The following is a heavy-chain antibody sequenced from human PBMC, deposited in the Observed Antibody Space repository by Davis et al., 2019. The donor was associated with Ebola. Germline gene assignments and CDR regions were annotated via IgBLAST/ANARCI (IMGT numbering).Heavy chain of an antibody. CDR3: AKVKYYSTWRGGFDY. CDR1: GFTFSTHA. Sequence: PGGSLRLSCAASGFTFSTHAMIWVRQAPGKGLEWVSGISGSGGSTYYAESVKGRFTISRDNSNNTLYLQMNGLRAEDTALYYCAKVKYYSTWRGGFDYWGQGTLVTVSS. D-gene: IGHD6-13*01. CDR2: ISGSGGST. J-gene: IGHJ4*02. V-gene: IGHV3-23*01.